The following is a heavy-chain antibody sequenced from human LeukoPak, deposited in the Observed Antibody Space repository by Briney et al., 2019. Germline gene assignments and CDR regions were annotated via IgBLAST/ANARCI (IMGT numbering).Heavy chain of an antibody. J-gene: IGHJ5*02. Sequence: GASVKVSCKASGGTFSSYAISWVRQAPGQGLEWMGGIIPIFGTANYAQKFQGRVTITADESTSTAYMELSSLRSEDTAVYYCARAGVGATRWFDPWGQGTLVTVSS. CDR3: ARAGVGATRWFDP. CDR1: GGTFSSYA. V-gene: IGHV1-69*13. CDR2: IIPIFGTA. D-gene: IGHD1-26*01.